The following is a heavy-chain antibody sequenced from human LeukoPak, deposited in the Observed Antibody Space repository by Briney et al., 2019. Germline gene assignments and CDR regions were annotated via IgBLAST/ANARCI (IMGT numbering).Heavy chain of an antibody. Sequence: EASVKVSCKASGYTFTGYYMHWVRQAPGQGLERMGWINPNSGGTNYAQRFQGRVTMTRDTPISTAYMELSRLRSADTAVYYCARAPLVTADHFRSVYFFGNTVVWGNGNTVTVSS. CDR1: GYTFTGYY. CDR2: INPNSGGT. CDR3: ARAPLVTADHFRSVYFFGNTVV. D-gene: IGHD3-3*02. J-gene: IGHJ6*03. V-gene: IGHV1-2*02.